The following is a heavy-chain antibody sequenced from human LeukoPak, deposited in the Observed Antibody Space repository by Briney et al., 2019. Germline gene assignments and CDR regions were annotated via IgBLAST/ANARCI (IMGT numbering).Heavy chain of an antibody. CDR2: IYYSGST. Sequence: SETLSLTCTVSGGSISSYYWSWIRQPPGKGLEWIGYIYYSGSTNYNPSLKSRVTISVDTSKNQFSLKLSAVTAADTAVYYCARDSNGMDVRGKGTTVTVSS. CDR1: GGSISSYY. V-gene: IGHV4-59*01. CDR3: ARDSNGMDV. J-gene: IGHJ6*04.